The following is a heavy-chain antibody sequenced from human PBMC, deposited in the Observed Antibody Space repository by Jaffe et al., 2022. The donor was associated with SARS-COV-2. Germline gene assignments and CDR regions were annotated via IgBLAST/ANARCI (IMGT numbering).Heavy chain of an antibody. CDR1: GGSISSSSYY. CDR2: IYYSGST. V-gene: IGHV4-39*01. CDR3: AGCSSPLRGFGEGFDP. J-gene: IGHJ5*02. Sequence: QLQLQESGPGLVKPSETLSLTCTVSGGSISSSSYYWGWIRQPPGKGLEWIGSIYYSGSTYYNPSLKSRVTISVDTSKNQFSLKLSSVTAADTAVYYCAGCSSPLRGFGEGFDPWGQGTLVTVSS. D-gene: IGHD3-10*01.